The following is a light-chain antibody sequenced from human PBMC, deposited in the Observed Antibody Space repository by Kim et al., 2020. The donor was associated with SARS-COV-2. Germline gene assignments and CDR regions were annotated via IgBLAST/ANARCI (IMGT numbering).Light chain of an antibody. J-gene: IGKJ1*01. CDR1: EGVVYNDGNIY. CDR2: MVS. V-gene: IGKV2-30*01. Sequence: DVVMTQSPLSLPVTLGQPASISCRSSEGVVYNDGNIYLNWFQQRPGQSPRRLIYMVSKRDSGVPDRFSGRGSGTDFTLKISRVEAEDVGIYYCRQGTHWPWTFGQGTKVDIK. CDR3: RQGTHWPWT.